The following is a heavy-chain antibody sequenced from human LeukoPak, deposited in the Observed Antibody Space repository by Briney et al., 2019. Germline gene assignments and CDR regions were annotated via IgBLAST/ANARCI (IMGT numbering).Heavy chain of an antibody. D-gene: IGHD4-17*01. Sequence: SSETLSLTCTVSGGSISNTGYYWGWIRQPPGKGLEWIGSIYYTGNTYYNPSLKSRVSISVDTSKKQISLKLSSVTAADTAVYYCARMTTVTTENNWFDPWGQGTLVTVSS. J-gene: IGHJ5*02. CDR2: IYYTGNT. CDR3: ARMTTVTTENNWFDP. V-gene: IGHV4-39*07. CDR1: GGSISNTGYY.